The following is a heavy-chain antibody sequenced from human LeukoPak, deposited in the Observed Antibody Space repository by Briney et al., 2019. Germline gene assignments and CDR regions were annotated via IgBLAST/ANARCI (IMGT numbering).Heavy chain of an antibody. Sequence: GGSLRLSCAASGFTFSSYEMNWVRQAPGKGLEWVSYISSSGSTIHYADSVKGRFTISRDNAKNSLYLQMNSLRAEDTAVYYCARERSGWYVYWGQGTLVTVSS. CDR3: ARERSGWYVY. J-gene: IGHJ4*02. D-gene: IGHD6-19*01. CDR1: GFTFSSYE. CDR2: ISSSGSTI. V-gene: IGHV3-48*03.